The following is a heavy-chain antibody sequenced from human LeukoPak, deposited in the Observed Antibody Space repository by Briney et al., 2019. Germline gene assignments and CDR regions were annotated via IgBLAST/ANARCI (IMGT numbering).Heavy chain of an antibody. CDR2: ISYDGSDK. CDR3: ARAANCDY. J-gene: IGHJ4*02. V-gene: IGHV3-30*03. CDR1: GFTLRSYY. Sequence: PGGSLRLSCAASGFTLRSYYMHWVRQAPGKGLEWVAVISYDGSDKYYADSVKGRFTISRDNSKNTLYLQMSSLRAEDTAVYYCARAANCDYWGQGTLVTVSS.